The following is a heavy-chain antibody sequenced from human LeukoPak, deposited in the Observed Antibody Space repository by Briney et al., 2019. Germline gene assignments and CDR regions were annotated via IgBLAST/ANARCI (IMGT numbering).Heavy chain of an antibody. CDR3: ARRAGYDFWSGVFDY. Sequence: SETLSLTCTVSGGSISSSSYYRGWIRQPPGKGLEWIGSIYYSGSTYYNPSLKSRVTISVDTSKNQFSLKLSSVTAADTAVYYCARRAGYDFWSGVFDYWGQGTLVTVSS. CDR1: GGSISSSSYY. V-gene: IGHV4-39*01. D-gene: IGHD3-3*01. CDR2: IYYSGST. J-gene: IGHJ4*02.